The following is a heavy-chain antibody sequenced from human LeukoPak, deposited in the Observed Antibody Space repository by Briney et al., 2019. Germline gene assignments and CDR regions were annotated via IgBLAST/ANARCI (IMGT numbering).Heavy chain of an antibody. J-gene: IGHJ4*02. CDR2: INHSGST. CDR1: GGSFSGYY. Sequence: PSETLSLTCAVYGGSFSGYYWSWIRQPPGKGLEWIGEINHSGSTNYNPSLKSRVTISVDTSKNQFSLKLSSVTAADTAVYYCARLSITMVRGVILDYWGQGTLVTVSS. V-gene: IGHV4-34*01. CDR3: ARLSITMVRGVILDY. D-gene: IGHD3-10*01.